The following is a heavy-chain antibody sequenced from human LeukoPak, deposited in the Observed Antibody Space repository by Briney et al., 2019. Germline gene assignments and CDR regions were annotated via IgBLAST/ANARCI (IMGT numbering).Heavy chain of an antibody. V-gene: IGHV4-4*07. D-gene: IGHD3-22*01. Sequence: SETLSLTCTVSGGSISSYYWSWIRQPAGKGLEWIGRIYTSGSTNYNPSLKSRVTMSVDTSKNQFSLKLSSVTAADTAVYYCARDPYYYDSSGYSDYWGQGTLVTVSS. J-gene: IGHJ4*02. CDR1: GGSISSYY. CDR3: ARDPYYYDSSGYSDY. CDR2: IYTSGST.